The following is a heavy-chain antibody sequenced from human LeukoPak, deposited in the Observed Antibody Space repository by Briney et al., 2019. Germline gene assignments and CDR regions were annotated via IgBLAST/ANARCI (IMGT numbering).Heavy chain of an antibody. Sequence: GASVKVSCKASGYTFTSYGISWVRQAPGQGLEWMGWINTNTGNPTYAQGFTGRFVFSLDTSVSTAYLQISSLKAEDTAVYYCARAPYDFWSGYYSYYFDYWGQGTLVTVSS. V-gene: IGHV7-4-1*02. CDR1: GYTFTSYG. J-gene: IGHJ4*02. CDR3: ARAPYDFWSGYYSYYFDY. CDR2: INTNTGNP. D-gene: IGHD3-3*01.